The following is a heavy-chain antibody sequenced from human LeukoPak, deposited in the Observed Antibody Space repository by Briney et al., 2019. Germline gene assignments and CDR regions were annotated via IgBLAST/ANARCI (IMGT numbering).Heavy chain of an antibody. CDR3: ARDAPGGYDFWSGYFGWFDP. V-gene: IGHV3-21*01. CDR2: ISSSSSYI. CDR1: GFTLSSYS. J-gene: IGHJ5*02. Sequence: GGSLRLSCAASGFTLSSYSMNWVRQAPGKGLEWVSSISSSSSYIYYADSVKGRFTISRYNAKTSLYLQMNSLRAEDTAVYYCARDAPGGYDFWSGYFGWFDPWGQGTLVTVSS. D-gene: IGHD3-3*01.